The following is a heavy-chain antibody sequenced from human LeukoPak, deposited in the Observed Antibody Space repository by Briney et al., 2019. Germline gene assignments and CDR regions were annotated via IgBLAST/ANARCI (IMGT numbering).Heavy chain of an antibody. V-gene: IGHV4-34*01. D-gene: IGHD6-19*01. CDR3: ARQYSSGWYRGPFDY. Sequence: SETLSHTCAVYGGSFSGYYWSWIRQPPGKGLEWIGEINHSGSTNYNPSLKSRVTISVDTSKNQFSLKLSSVTAADTAVYYCARQYSSGWYRGPFDYWGQGTLVTVSS. CDR2: INHSGST. CDR1: GGSFSGYY. J-gene: IGHJ4*02.